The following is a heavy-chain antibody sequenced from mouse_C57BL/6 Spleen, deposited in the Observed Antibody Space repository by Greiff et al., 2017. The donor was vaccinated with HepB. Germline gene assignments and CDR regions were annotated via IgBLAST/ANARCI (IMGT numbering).Heavy chain of an antibody. V-gene: IGHV1-76*01. CDR2: IYPGSGNT. CDR1: GYTFTDYY. D-gene: IGHD2-4*01. Sequence: QVQLQQSGAELVRPGASVKLSCKASGYTFTDYYINWVKQRPGQGLEWIARIYPGSGNTYYNEKFKGKATLTAEKSSSTAYMQLSSLTSEDSAVYFCARGGLEGAWFAYWGQGTLVTVSA. CDR3: ARGGLEGAWFAY. J-gene: IGHJ3*01.